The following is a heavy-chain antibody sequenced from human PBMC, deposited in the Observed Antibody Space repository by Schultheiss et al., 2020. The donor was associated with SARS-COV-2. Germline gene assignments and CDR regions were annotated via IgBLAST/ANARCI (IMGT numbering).Heavy chain of an antibody. CDR1: GFTFSSYS. J-gene: IGHJ4*02. V-gene: IGHV3-30*05. D-gene: IGHD2-2*01. CDR3: ARDQEFIVVVPAAIGDY. CDR2: ISYDGSNK. Sequence: GGSLRLSCAASGFTFSSYSMNWVRQAPGKGLEWVAVISYDGSNKYYADSVKGRFTISRDNSKNTLYLQMNSLRAEDTAVYYCARDQEFIVVVPAAIGDYWGQGTLVTVSS.